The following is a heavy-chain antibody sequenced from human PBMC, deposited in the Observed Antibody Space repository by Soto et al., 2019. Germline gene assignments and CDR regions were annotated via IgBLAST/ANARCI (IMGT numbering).Heavy chain of an antibody. CDR3: ARASLEYYYDSSGYPDDAFDI. CDR2: IIPIFGTA. Sequence: ASVKVSCKASGGTFSSYAISWVRQAPGQGLEWMGGIIPIFGTANYAQKFQGRVTITADESTSTAYMELSSLRSEDTAVYYCARASLEYYYDSSGYPDDAFDIWGQGTMVTV. D-gene: IGHD3-22*01. CDR1: GGTFSSYA. J-gene: IGHJ3*02. V-gene: IGHV1-69*13.